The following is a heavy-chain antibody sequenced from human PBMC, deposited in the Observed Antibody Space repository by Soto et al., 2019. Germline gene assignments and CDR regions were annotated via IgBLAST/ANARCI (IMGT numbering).Heavy chain of an antibody. V-gene: IGHV3-23*01. CDR2: ISGSGGST. J-gene: IGHJ4*02. Sequence: EVQLLESGGGLVQPGGSLRLSCAASGSTFSSYAMSWVRQAPGKGLEWVSAISGSGGSTYYADSVKGRFTISRDNSKNTLYLQMNSLRAEDTAVYYCAKTGDLVRAFDYWGQGTLVTVSS. CDR1: GSTFSSYA. CDR3: AKTGDLVRAFDY. D-gene: IGHD3-3*01.